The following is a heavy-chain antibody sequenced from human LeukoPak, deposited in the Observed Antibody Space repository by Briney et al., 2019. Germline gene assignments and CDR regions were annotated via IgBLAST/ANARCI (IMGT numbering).Heavy chain of an antibody. V-gene: IGHV3-23*01. D-gene: IGHD5-12*01. CDR3: AKDRYGGYDYLDAFDI. CDR2: LRGSGDST. CDR1: GFTFSSYA. Sequence: GGSLRVSCVASGFTFSSYAMSWVRQARGKGLEWVSGLRGSGDSTYYADSVKGRFTISRDNSKNTLYLQMNSLRAEDTAVYYCAKDRYGGYDYLDAFDIWGQGTMVTVSS. J-gene: IGHJ3*02.